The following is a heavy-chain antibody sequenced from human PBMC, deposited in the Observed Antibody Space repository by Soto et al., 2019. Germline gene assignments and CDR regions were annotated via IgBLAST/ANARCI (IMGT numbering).Heavy chain of an antibody. CDR2: ISYDGSNK. J-gene: IGHJ3*02. V-gene: IGHV3-30-3*01. Sequence: GGSLRLSCAASGFTFSSYAMHWVRQAPGKGLEWVAVISYDGSNKYYADSVKGRFTISRDNSKNTLYLQMNSLRAEDTAVYYSLTHSSSSGEAMREIWGQGTMVTVSS. CDR1: GFTFSSYA. CDR3: LTHSSSSGEAMREI. D-gene: IGHD6-6*01.